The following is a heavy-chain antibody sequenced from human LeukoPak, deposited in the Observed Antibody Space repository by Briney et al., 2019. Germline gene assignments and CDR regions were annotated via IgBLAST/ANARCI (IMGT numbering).Heavy chain of an antibody. D-gene: IGHD3-3*01. J-gene: IGHJ4*02. CDR2: IKQDGSEK. CDR3: ARGQNYDFWSGYQTEYYFDY. V-gene: IGHV3-7*01. CDR1: GFTFSTYA. Sequence: PGGSLRLSCAASGFTFSTYAMSWVRQAPGKGLEWVANIKQDGSEKYYVDSVKGRFTISRDNAKNSLYLQMNSLRAEDTAVYYCARGQNYDFWSGYQTEYYFDYWGQGTLVTVSS.